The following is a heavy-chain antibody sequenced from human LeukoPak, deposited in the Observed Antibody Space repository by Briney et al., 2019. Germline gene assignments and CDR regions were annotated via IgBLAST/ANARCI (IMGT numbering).Heavy chain of an antibody. J-gene: IGHJ4*02. CDR3: AKESPHFDY. Sequence: GGSLRLSCAASGFTFSSYAMSWVRQAPGKGLEWVSTISSGGGSIYYADSVKGRFTISRDNSKNTLYLQMSSLRAEDTAVYYCAKESPHFDYWGQGTLVTVSS. CDR2: ISSGGGSI. V-gene: IGHV3-23*01. CDR1: GFTFSSYA.